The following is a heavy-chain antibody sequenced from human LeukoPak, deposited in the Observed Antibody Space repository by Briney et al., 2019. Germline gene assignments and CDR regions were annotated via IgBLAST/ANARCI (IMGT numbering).Heavy chain of an antibody. J-gene: IGHJ4*02. CDR2: IWYDGSNK. CDR1: GFTFSSYG. D-gene: IGHD3-22*01. V-gene: IGHV3-33*06. Sequence: GGSLRLSCAASGFTFSSYGMHWVRQAPGKGLEWVAVIWYDGSNKYYADSVKGRFTISRDNSKNTLYLQMNSLRAEDTAVYYCAKDPRDYYDSSGYFDYWGQGTPVTVSS. CDR3: AKDPRDYYDSSGYFDY.